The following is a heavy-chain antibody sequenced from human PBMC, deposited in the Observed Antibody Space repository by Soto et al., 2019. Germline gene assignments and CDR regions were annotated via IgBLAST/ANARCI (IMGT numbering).Heavy chain of an antibody. CDR1: GYTFSDCY. Sequence: QVQLVESGGDLVKPGGSLRLSCAASGYTFSDCYMSWIRQVPGKGLEWISYIDTSGTKIYYADSVKGRFTITRDNAKNSLYLEMNSLRDEDTAVYYCASHYDMWSGYLSPVDYWGQGTLVTVSS. J-gene: IGHJ4*02. V-gene: IGHV3-11*01. CDR3: ASHYDMWSGYLSPVDY. D-gene: IGHD3-3*01. CDR2: IDTSGTKI.